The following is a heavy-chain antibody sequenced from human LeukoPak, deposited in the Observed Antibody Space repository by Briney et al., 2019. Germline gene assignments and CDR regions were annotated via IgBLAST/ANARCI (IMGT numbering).Heavy chain of an antibody. Sequence: VASVKVSCKASGYTFTTYYMHWVRQAPGQGLEWMGSMNPKSGDTDLAQKFQGRVTMTRDTSLNTAYLAVTSLTSEDTAVYYCARGHNYGSGESVARAYWGQETLAIVSS. V-gene: IGHV1-8*02. J-gene: IGHJ4*02. CDR1: GYTFTTYY. CDR2: MNPKSGDT. D-gene: IGHD3-10*01. CDR3: ARGHNYGSGESVARAY.